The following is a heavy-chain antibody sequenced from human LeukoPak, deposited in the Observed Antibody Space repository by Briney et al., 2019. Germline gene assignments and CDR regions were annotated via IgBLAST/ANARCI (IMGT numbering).Heavy chain of an antibody. Sequence: PSETLSLTCAVSGGSINSHYRGWIRQPPGKGLQWIGDIYSTGKNNYNPSLKSRVTISLDTSKSHLSLNLTPVLAADTAIYYCVRRDTGWNYFDYWGQGILVTVSS. V-gene: IGHV4-4*08. CDR1: GGSINSHY. CDR2: IYSTGKN. J-gene: IGHJ4*02. D-gene: IGHD6-19*01. CDR3: VRRDTGWNYFDY.